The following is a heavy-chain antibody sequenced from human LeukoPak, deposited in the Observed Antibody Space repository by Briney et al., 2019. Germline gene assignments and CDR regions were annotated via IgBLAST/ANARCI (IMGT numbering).Heavy chain of an antibody. V-gene: IGHV3-30*04. CDR1: GFTFSSNA. CDR3: AKLGVGYSGYDPTRTYYFDY. Sequence: GGSLRLSCAASGFTFSSNAMHWVRQAPGKGLEWVAVISYDGSSKYYADSVKGRFTISRDNSKNTLYLQMNSLRAEDTAVYYCAKLGVGYSGYDPTRTYYFDYWGQGTLVTVSS. J-gene: IGHJ4*02. D-gene: IGHD5-12*01. CDR2: ISYDGSSK.